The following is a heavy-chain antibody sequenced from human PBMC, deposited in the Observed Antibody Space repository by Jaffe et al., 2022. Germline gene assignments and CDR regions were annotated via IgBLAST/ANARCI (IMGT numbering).Heavy chain of an antibody. J-gene: IGHJ1*01. Sequence: EVQLVESGGGLVQPGGSLRLSCAASGFTFSSYEMNWVRQAPGKGLEWVSYISSSGSTIYYADSVKGRFTISRDNAKNSLYLQMNSLRAEDTAVYYCARDGKIALVPEYFQHWGQGTLVTVSS. CDR2: ISSSGSTI. V-gene: IGHV3-48*03. D-gene: IGHD3-10*01. CDR1: GFTFSSYE. CDR3: ARDGKIALVPEYFQH.